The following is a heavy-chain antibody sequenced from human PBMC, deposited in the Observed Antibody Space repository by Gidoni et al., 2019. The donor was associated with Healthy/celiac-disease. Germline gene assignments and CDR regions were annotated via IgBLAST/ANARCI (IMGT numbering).Heavy chain of an antibody. V-gene: IGHV1-46*01. CDR1: GYNCTGYY. J-gene: IGHJ3*02. CDR3: ARDRTAMVTSNDDFDI. CDR2: INLSGGST. Sequence: QVQLVQSGAEVTQPGAAVKVSCEASGYNCTGYYMHWVRQDAGKGLEWMGIINLSGGSTSYAQKFQGRVTMTRDTSTSTVYMELSSLRSEDTAVYYCARDRTAMVTSNDDFDIWGQGTMVTVSS. D-gene: IGHD5-18*01.